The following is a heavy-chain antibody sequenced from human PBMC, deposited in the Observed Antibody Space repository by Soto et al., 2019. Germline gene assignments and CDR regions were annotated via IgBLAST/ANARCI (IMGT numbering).Heavy chain of an antibody. CDR2: ISSSSSTI. CDR1: GFTFSSYS. Sequence: GGSLRLSCAASGFTFSSYSMNWVRQAPGKGLEWVSYISSSSSTIYYADSVKGRFTISRDNAKNSLYLQMSSLRAEDTAVYYCARLSEYYESSGYFLGYYYGMDVWGQGTTVTVSS. CDR3: ARLSEYYESSGYFLGYYYGMDV. V-gene: IGHV3-48*04. J-gene: IGHJ6*02. D-gene: IGHD3-22*01.